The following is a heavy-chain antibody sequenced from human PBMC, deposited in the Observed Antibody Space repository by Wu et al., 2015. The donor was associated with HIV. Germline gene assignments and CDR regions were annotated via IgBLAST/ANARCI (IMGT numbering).Heavy chain of an antibody. J-gene: IGHJ4*02. D-gene: IGHD4-11*01. CDR2: INPSGGAT. V-gene: IGHV1-2*02. Sequence: QVQLVQSGAEVKKPGASVKVSCETSGYTFTNYYIHWVRQAPGHGLQWMAWINPSGGATIYAEAFEGRVIVTADTSMKTVYMELESLTSGDTAMYFCARDATPITTEFDYWGQGTLITSPQ. CDR3: ARDATPITTEFDY. CDR1: GYTFTNYY.